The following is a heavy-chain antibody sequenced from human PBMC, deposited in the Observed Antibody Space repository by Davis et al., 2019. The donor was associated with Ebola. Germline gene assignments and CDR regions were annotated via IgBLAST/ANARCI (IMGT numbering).Heavy chain of an antibody. CDR2: ISYDGSNK. V-gene: IGHV3-30-3*01. CDR1: GFTFSSYA. D-gene: IGHD3-10*01. CDR3: AREGELRSLAD. Sequence: PGGSLRLSCAASGFTFSSYAMHWVRQAPGKGLEWVAVISYDGSNKYYADSLKGRFTTSRDNSKNTLYLQMNSLRAEDTAVYYCAREGELRSLADWGQGTLVTVSS. J-gene: IGHJ4*02.